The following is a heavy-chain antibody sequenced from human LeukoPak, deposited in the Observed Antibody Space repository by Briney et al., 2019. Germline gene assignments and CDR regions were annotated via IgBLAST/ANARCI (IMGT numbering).Heavy chain of an antibody. CDR2: ISSSSGYI. CDR1: GFTFSSYS. D-gene: IGHD3-10*01. CDR3: ARDHNGSGSHY. J-gene: IGHJ4*02. V-gene: IGHV3-21*05. Sequence: GGSLRLSCAGSGFTFSSYSMNWVRQAPGKGLEWVSYISSSSGYIYYADSVKGRFTISRDNAKNSLYLQMNSLRAEDTAVYYCARDHNGSGSHYWGQGTLVTVSS.